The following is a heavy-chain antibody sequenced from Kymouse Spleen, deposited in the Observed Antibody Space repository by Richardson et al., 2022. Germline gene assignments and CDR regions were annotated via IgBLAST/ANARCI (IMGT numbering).Heavy chain of an antibody. Sequence: EVQLVESGGGLVQPGGSLKLSCAASGFTFSGSAMHWVRQASGKGLEWVGRIRSKANSYATAYAASVKGRFTISRDDSKNTAYLQMNSLKTEDTAVYYCTSIAAPSWYFDLWGRGTLVTVSS. CDR2: IRSKANSYAT. CDR1: GFTFSGSA. D-gene: IGHD6-6*01. V-gene: IGHV3-73*02. CDR3: TSIAAPSWYFDL. J-gene: IGHJ2*01.